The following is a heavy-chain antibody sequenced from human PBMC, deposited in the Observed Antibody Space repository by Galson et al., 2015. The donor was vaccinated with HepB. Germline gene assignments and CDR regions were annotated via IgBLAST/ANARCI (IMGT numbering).Heavy chain of an antibody. J-gene: IGHJ6*02. CDR1: GFTFSDYY. V-gene: IGHV3-11*05. CDR2: ISSSTNYT. CDR3: ARGGKDTALPDDYYYNGLDV. D-gene: IGHD5-18*01. Sequence: SLRLSCAASGFTFSDYYMNWIRQAPEKGLEWVSYISSSTNYTNYADSVKGRFTISRDNAKNSLYLQMNSLRAEDTVVYYCARGGKDTALPDDYYYNGLDVWGQGTTVTVSS.